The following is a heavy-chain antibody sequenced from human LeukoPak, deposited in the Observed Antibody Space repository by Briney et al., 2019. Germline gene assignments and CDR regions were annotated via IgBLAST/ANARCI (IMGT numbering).Heavy chain of an antibody. CDR2: VFSSGST. J-gene: IGHJ4*02. D-gene: IGHD1-1*01. V-gene: IGHV4-39*01. CDR1: GGSISSSSYY. Sequence: SETLSLTCTVSGGSISSSSYYWGWVRQPPGKGLEWIGSVFSSGSTYYNPSLKSRVTISVGTSKNQFSLKLSSVTAPDTAVYYCARHEDRNWYFDHWGQGTLVTVSS. CDR3: ARHEDRNWYFDH.